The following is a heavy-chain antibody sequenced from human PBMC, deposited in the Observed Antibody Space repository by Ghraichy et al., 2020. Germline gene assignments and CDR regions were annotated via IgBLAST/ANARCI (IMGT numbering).Heavy chain of an antibody. CDR3: ARAVSSGYPNWFDP. CDR2: ISYDGSNK. V-gene: IGHV3-30*04. Sequence: GGSLRLSCAASGFTFSSYAMHWVRQAPGKGLEWVAVISYDGSNKYYADSVKGRFTISRDNSKNTLYLQMNSLRAEDTAVYYCARAVSSGYPNWFDPWGQGTLVTVSS. J-gene: IGHJ5*02. CDR1: GFTFSSYA. D-gene: IGHD3-22*01.